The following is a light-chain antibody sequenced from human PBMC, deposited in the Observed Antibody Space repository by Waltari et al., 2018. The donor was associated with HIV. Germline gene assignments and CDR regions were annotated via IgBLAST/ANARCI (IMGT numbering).Light chain of an antibody. CDR3: QQFYRPPYT. CDR1: QSVNNY. V-gene: IGKV3-20*01. CDR2: GES. J-gene: IGKJ2*01. Sequence: EIVLTQSPGMLSLFPGERATLSCRASQSVNNYLAWYQQKPGQAPRLLTYGESSRATGIPDRFSGSGSKTDFTLTINRLEPEDFAVYYCQQFYRPPYTFGQGTKLEIK.